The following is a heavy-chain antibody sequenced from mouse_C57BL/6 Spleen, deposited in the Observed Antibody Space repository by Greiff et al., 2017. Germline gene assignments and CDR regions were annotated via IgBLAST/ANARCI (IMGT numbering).Heavy chain of an antibody. Sequence: QVQLQQPGAELVRPGTSVKLSCKASGYTFTSYWMHWVKQRPGQGLEWIGVIDPSDSYTNYNQKFKGKATLTVDTSSSTAYMQLSSLTSEDSAVYYCAREGTTVVDWYFDVWGTGTTVTVSS. CDR3: AREGTTVVDWYFDV. J-gene: IGHJ1*03. CDR1: GYTFTSYW. V-gene: IGHV1-59*01. CDR2: IDPSDSYT. D-gene: IGHD1-1*01.